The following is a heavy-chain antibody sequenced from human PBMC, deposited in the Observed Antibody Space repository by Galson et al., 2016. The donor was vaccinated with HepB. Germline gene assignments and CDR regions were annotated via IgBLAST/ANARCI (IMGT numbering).Heavy chain of an antibody. J-gene: IGHJ4*02. CDR2: ISAGNGNT. V-gene: IGHV1-3*01. D-gene: IGHD1-1*01. CDR3: TRVTKTGTTGY. CDR1: GNTFTSDA. Sequence: SVKVSCKASGNTFTSDAIHWVRQAPGQGLEWMGWISAGNGNTHYSQKFQDRVSITRDTSASTAFMEPRSLRSEDTAKYYCTRVTKTGTTGYGGPGTLVIVSS.